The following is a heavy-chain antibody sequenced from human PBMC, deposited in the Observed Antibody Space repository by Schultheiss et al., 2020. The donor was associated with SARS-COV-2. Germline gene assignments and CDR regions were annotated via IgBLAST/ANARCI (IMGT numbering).Heavy chain of an antibody. D-gene: IGHD2-2*01. V-gene: IGHV3-23*01. CDR1: GFTFSSYA. J-gene: IGHJ4*02. CDR3: ARTMGYCSTTSCPYFDY. CDR2: ISGSGGRT. Sequence: GGSLRLSCAASGFTFSSYAMSWVRQAPGKGLEWVSSISGSGGRTYYADSVKGRFTISRDNSKNTLYLQMNSLRADDTAVYYCARTMGYCSTTSCPYFDYWGQGTLVTVSS.